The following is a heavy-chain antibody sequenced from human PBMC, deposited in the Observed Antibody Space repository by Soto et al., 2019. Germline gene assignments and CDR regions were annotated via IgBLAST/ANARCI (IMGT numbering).Heavy chain of an antibody. CDR2: ISGSGKSP. J-gene: IGHJ4*02. Sequence: EVQLVESGGRLVQRGGSLRLSCSGSGFIFGDHVMDWVRQAPGKGLEWVAGISGSGKSPFSTDAVKGRFTISRDNSTNTVYLEMNNLRDEDAAMYFCAGRTHSYSGSHELDVWGLGTLVTVSS. CDR3: AGRTHSYSGSHELDV. D-gene: IGHD1-26*01. V-gene: IGHV3-23*04. CDR1: GFIFGDHV.